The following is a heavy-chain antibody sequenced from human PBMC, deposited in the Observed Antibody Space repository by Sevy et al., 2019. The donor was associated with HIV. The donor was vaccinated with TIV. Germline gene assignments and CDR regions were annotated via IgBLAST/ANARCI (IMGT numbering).Heavy chain of an antibody. CDR2: FFYSGST. J-gene: IGHJ6*02. CDR3: ARGIAAPRGMDV. CDR1: GDSISGYY. Sequence: LSLTCTVSGDSISGYYWSWIRQPPGKGLEWIGYFFYSGSTNYNPSLKSRVTISVDTTRNQVSLKVRSVTAADTAVYYCARGIAAPRGMDVWGQGTTVTVSS. D-gene: IGHD6-13*01. V-gene: IGHV4-59*01.